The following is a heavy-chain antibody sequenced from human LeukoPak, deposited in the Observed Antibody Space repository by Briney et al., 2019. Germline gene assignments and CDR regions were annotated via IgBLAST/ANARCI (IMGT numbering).Heavy chain of an antibody. CDR2: IYYSGST. J-gene: IGHJ3*02. CDR1: GGSISISYY. D-gene: IGHD2-2*01. Sequence: SETLSLTCTVSGGSISISYYWGWIRQPPGKGLEWIGSIYYSGSTYYNPSLKSRVTISVDTSKNQFSLKLSSVTAADTAVYYCASCCSSTSCLRRAFDIWGQGTMVTVSS. V-gene: IGHV4-39*01. CDR3: ASCCSSTSCLRRAFDI.